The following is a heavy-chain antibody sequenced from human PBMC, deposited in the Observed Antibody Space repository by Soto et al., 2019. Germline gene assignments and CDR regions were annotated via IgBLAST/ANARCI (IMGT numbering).Heavy chain of an antibody. CDR1: GFTFSSYW. D-gene: IGHD2-15*01. V-gene: IGHV3-74*01. Sequence: GGSLRLSCAASGFTFSSYWMHWVRQAPGKGLVWVSRINSDGSSTSYADSVKGRFTISRDNAKNTLYLQMNSLRAEDTTVYYCARTDCSGGSCYPSEYGMDVWGQGTTVTVSS. CDR3: ARTDCSGGSCYPSEYGMDV. J-gene: IGHJ6*02. CDR2: INSDGSST.